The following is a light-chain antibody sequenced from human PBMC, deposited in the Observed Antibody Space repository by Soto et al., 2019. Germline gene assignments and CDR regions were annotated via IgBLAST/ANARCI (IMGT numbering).Light chain of an antibody. CDR1: QDITSY. Sequence: DIQMTQSPSSLSASVGDRVTITCQASQDITSYLNWYQHKPGKAPKLLIYDPSLLEAGVPAGFSGSGSGTDFHLAISSLQPQDVAKYYCQHCDYHPIFGPGTTVDFK. CDR2: DPS. J-gene: IGKJ3*01. CDR3: QHCDYHPI. V-gene: IGKV1-33*01.